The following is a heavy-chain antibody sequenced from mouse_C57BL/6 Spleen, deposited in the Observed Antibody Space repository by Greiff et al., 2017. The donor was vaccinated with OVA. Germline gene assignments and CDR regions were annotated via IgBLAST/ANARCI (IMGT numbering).Heavy chain of an antibody. CDR1: GYTFTDHT. CDR3: AREVYSSSYDV. D-gene: IGHD1-1*01. J-gene: IGHJ1*03. CDR2: IYPRDGST. V-gene: IGHV1-78*01. Sequence: VQLQQSDAELVKPGDSVKISCKVSGYTFTDHTIHWMKQRPEQGLEWIGYIYPRDGSTKYNEKFKGQATLTADKSSSTAYMQLNSLTSEDAAGYFCAREVYSSSYDVWGKGTSVTVSS.